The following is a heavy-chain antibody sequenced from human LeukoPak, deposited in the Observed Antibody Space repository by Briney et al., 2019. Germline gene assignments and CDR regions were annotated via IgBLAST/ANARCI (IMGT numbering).Heavy chain of an antibody. Sequence: ASVKVSCKTSGYSFSSYGFSWVRQAPGQGLEWMAWISARNGNRNSAQKFQDRVLLTTDTSTNTAYMELRSLKSDDTAVYYCARDGDGHNYGLIDFWGQGTLVSVSS. CDR3: ARDGDGHNYGLIDF. J-gene: IGHJ4*02. CDR2: ISARNGNR. V-gene: IGHV1-18*01. CDR1: GYSFSSYG. D-gene: IGHD5-24*01.